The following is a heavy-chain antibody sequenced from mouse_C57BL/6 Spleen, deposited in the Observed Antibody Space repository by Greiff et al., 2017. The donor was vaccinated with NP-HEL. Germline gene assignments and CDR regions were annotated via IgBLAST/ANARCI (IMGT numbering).Heavy chain of an antibody. Sequence: VKLVESGPGLVAPSQSLSITCTVSGFSLTSYGVDWVRQSPGKGLEWLGEIWGVGSTNYNTALKARMSISKDNSKSQVFLKMNSLQTDDTAMYDCARISTSGFAYWGQGTLVTVSA. J-gene: IGHJ3*01. D-gene: IGHD2-1*01. CDR3: ARISTSGFAY. CDR2: IWGVGST. CDR1: GFSLTSYG. V-gene: IGHV2-6*01.